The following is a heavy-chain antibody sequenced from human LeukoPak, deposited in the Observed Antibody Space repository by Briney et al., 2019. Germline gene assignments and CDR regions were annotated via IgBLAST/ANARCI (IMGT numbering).Heavy chain of an antibody. CDR3: ARLGFPSYDFWSGYYSYYFDY. J-gene: IGHJ4*02. Sequence: SETLSLTCTVSGGSISSSSYYWGWLRQPPGKGLEWIGSIYYSGSTYYNPSLKSRVTISVDTSKNQFSLKLSSVTAADTAVYYCARLGFPSYDFWSGYYSYYFDYWGQGTLVTVSS. V-gene: IGHV4-39*01. CDR1: GGSISSSSYY. CDR2: IYYSGST. D-gene: IGHD3-3*01.